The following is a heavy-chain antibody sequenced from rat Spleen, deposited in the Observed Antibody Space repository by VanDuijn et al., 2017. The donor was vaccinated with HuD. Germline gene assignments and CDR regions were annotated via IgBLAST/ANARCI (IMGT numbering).Heavy chain of an antibody. J-gene: IGHJ2*01. V-gene: IGHV5S23*01. CDR3: TTGVY. CDR1: GFTFSDYA. D-gene: IGHD4-3*01. CDR2: ITNAAGKV. Sequence: EVQLVESGGGLVQPGRSLELSCAASGFTFSDYAMAWVRQAPRTGLEWVASITNAAGKVHYPDSVKGRFTISRDNAESTVYLQMDSLRSEDTATYYCTTGVYWGQGVMVTVSS.